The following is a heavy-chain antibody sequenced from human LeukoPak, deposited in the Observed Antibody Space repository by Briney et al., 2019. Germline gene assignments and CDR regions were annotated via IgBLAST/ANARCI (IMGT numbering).Heavy chain of an antibody. J-gene: IGHJ4*02. CDR3: ARRGGHYVFGSGTPFDY. CDR2: VHHSGST. CDR1: GGSSSSSYW. Sequence: SEALSLTCAVSGGSSSSSYWWSWVRQSPGKGLEWIGEVHHSGSTNYNPSLKSRVTISLDKPKNQFSLRLNSMTAADTAVYYCARRGGHYVFGSGTPFDYWGQGTLVTVSS. V-gene: IGHV4-4*02. D-gene: IGHD3-10*01.